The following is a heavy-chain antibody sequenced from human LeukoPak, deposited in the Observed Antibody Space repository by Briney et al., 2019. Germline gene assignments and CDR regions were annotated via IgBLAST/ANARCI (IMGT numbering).Heavy chain of an antibody. D-gene: IGHD1-14*01. CDR1: GFTLSNHA. CDR3: ARFNQGSPGGSTNDY. J-gene: IGHJ4*02. Sequence: PGGSLRLSCAAFGFTLSNHAVHWVRQAPGKGLEWVAVIWYDGSNKYYADSVKGRFTISRDNSKNTLYLQMNSLRAEDTAVYYCARFNQGSPGGSTNDYWGQGTLVTVSS. V-gene: IGHV3-33*08. CDR2: IWYDGSNK.